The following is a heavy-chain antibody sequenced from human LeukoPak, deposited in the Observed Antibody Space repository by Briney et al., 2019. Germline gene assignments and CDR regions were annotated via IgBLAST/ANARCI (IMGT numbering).Heavy chain of an antibody. J-gene: IGHJ6*03. D-gene: IGHD3-10*01. V-gene: IGHV1-2*02. CDR3: ARLGAGSGSYYLYYYMDV. CDR2: INPNSGGT. Sequence: ASVKVSCKASGYTFTGCYMHWVRQAPGQGLEWMGWINPNSGGTNYAQKFQGRVTMTRDTSISTAYMELSRLRSDDTAVYYCARLGAGSGSYYLYYYMDVWGKGTTVTVSS. CDR1: GYTFTGCY.